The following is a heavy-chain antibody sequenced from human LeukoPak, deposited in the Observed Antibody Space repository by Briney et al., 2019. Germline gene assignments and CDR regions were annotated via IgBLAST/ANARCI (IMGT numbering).Heavy chain of an antibody. J-gene: IGHJ3*01. V-gene: IGHV3-21*01. CDR2: ITGHGTEM. CDR1: GFSFKSYS. Sequence: GGSLRLSCGVSGFSFKSYSMNWVRQAPGKGLEWVASITGHGTEMFYADSLRGRFTISRDNSKNSLYLQMNSLRVEDTAVYYCAKVQSDIVGAVFFAFDVWGQGTMVSVSS. D-gene: IGHD1-26*01. CDR3: AKVQSDIVGAVFFAFDV.